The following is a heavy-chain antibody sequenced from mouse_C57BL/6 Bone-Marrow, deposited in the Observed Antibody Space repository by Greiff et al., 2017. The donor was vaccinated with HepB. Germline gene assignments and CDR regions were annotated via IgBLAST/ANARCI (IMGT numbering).Heavy chain of an antibody. V-gene: IGHV3-6*01. J-gene: IGHJ4*01. CDR1: GYSITSGYF. D-gene: IGHD2-4*01. CDR3: ASGDYDGDYYAMDY. Sequence: EVKLEESGPGLVKPSQSLSLTCSVTGYSITSGYFWYWIRQFPGNKLEWIGYISYDGSNNYNPSLKNRISITRDTSKNQYFLKWKSVTTEETATYYCASGDYDGDYYAMDYWGQGTSVTVSS. CDR2: ISYDGSN.